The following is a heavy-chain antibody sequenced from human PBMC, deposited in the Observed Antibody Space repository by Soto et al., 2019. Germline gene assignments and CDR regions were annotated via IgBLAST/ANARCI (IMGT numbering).Heavy chain of an antibody. CDR1: GDTFSFYS. Sequence: QVQLVQSGAEVKRPGSSVKVSCKASGDTFSFYSINWVRQAPGLGLEWMGRVNPILSMSNYAQRFQGRVTLPADKSTSTAYMDLSGLRSEDTAIYYCATSYGSGYRAFDYWGQGALVTVSS. CDR3: ATSYGSGYRAFDY. CDR2: VNPILSMS. D-gene: IGHD3-10*01. V-gene: IGHV1-69*04. J-gene: IGHJ4*02.